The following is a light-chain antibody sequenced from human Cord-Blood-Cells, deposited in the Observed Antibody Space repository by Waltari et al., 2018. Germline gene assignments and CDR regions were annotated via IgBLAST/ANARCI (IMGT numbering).Light chain of an antibody. CDR3: QQSYSTPRT. CDR2: AAS. Sequence: DIQMTNPTSSPSASAGDRVPFTCRASQSISSYLNWYQKKPGKAPKLLIYAASSLQSGVPSRFSGSGSGTDFTLTISSLQPEDFATYYCQQSYSTPRTFGAGTKVDIK. J-gene: IGKJ3*01. V-gene: IGKV1-39*01. CDR1: QSISSY.